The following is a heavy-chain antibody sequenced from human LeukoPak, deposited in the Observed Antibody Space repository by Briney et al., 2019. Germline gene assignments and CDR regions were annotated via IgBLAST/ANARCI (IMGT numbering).Heavy chain of an antibody. Sequence: GESLQISCKGSGYSFTSYWIGWVRQMPGKGLEWMGIIYPGDSDTRYSPSFQGQVTISADKSISTAYLQWSSLKASDTAMYYCAREGILTGFHDAFDIWGQGTMVTVSS. V-gene: IGHV5-51*01. D-gene: IGHD3-9*01. CDR3: AREGILTGFHDAFDI. CDR2: IYPGDSDT. CDR1: GYSFTSYW. J-gene: IGHJ3*02.